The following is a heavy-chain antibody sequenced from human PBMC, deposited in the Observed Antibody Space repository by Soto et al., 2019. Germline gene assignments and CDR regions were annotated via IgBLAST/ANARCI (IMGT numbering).Heavy chain of an antibody. CDR2: IPGST. CDR3: ASAGGLGAVAADY. J-gene: IGHJ4*02. D-gene: IGHD6-19*01. V-gene: IGHV4-39*07. Sequence: SETLSLTCTVSGGSISSSSSYWGWIRQPPGKGLEWVGSIPGSTYYNPSLKSRVTISVDRSKNQFSLKLSSVTAADTAVYYCASAGGLGAVAADYWGQGTLVTVSS. CDR1: GGSISSSSSY.